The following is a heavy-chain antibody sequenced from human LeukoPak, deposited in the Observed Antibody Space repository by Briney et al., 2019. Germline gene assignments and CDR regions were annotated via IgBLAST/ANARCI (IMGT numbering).Heavy chain of an antibody. D-gene: IGHD2-2*01. CDR2: IYYSGST. CDR1: GGSISSGGYY. Sequence: PSETLSLTCTVSGGSISSGGYYWSWIRQHPGKGLEWIGYIYYSGSTYYNPSLKSRVTISVDTSKNQFSLKLSSVTAADTAVYYCVRDLGYCSSTSCRYFDYWGQGTLVTVSS. CDR3: VRDLGYCSSTSCRYFDY. V-gene: IGHV4-31*03. J-gene: IGHJ4*02.